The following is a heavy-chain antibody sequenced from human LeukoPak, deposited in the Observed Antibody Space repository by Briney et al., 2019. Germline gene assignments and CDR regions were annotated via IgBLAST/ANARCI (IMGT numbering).Heavy chain of an antibody. J-gene: IGHJ6*03. CDR3: AKGGGCEAQYYYYYLDV. V-gene: IGHV3-23*01. D-gene: IGHD5-12*01. Sequence: PGGSLRLSCAASGFIFSSYAMSWVRQAPGKGLEWVSAISGSGGSTYYADSVKGRFTITRDNAKYTLEPQMNSLRAEDTAVYYCAKGGGCEAQYYYYYLDVWGKGPTVTISS. CDR1: GFIFSSYA. CDR2: ISGSGGST.